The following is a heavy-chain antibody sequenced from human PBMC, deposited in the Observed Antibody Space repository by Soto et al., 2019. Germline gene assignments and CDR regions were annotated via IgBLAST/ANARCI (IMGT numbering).Heavy chain of an antibody. V-gene: IGHV4-4*03. Sequence: PETLSLSCAFSVGSFTSNNWWAWVRQPPGQGLERIGDIYRTGSTNYNPALKSRVTISLDKSENQCSLKVTSLTAADTAVYYCASRDPGTSVDYWGQGTLVTVSS. D-gene: IGHD1-7*01. CDR3: ASRDPGTSVDY. J-gene: IGHJ4*02. CDR2: IYRTGST. CDR1: VGSFTSNNW.